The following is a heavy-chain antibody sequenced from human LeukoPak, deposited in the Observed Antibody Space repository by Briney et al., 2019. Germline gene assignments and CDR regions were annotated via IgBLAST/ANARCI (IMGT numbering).Heavy chain of an antibody. Sequence: GASVKVSCKTSGYTLTVYYVHWARQAPAQGLEWMGWINPNSGGTNYAQTFQGRVTMTRDTSITTAYMEVTRLTSDDTAMYYCARATGSVDSYYFDVWGKGTTVTVSS. CDR2: INPNSGGT. D-gene: IGHD1-1*01. CDR1: GYTLTVYY. CDR3: ARATGSVDSYYFDV. V-gene: IGHV1-2*02. J-gene: IGHJ6*03.